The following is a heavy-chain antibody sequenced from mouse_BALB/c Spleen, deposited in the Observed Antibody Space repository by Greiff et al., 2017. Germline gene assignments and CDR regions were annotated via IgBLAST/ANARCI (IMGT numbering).Heavy chain of an antibody. D-gene: IGHD2-14*01. CDR3: ATHRSWYFDG. J-gene: IGHJ1*01. V-gene: IGHV1-7*01. CDR1: GYTFTSYW. Sequence: QVQLQQSGAELAKPGASVKMSCKASGYTFTSYWMHWVKQRPGQGLEWIGYINPSTGYTEYNQKFKDKATLTADKSSSTAYMQLSSLTSEDSAVYYCATHRSWYFDGWGAGTTVTVSS. CDR2: INPSTGYT.